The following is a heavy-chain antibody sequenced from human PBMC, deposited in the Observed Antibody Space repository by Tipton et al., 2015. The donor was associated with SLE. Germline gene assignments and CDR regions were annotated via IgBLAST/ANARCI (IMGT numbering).Heavy chain of an antibody. CDR1: GFTFDDYA. J-gene: IGHJ4*02. V-gene: IGHV3-9*01. Sequence: SLRLSCAASGFTFDDYAMHWVRQAPGKGLEWVSGISWNSGSIGYADSVKGRFTISRDNAKNSLYLQMNSLRAEDTALYYCARDAAVGATDYWGQGTLVTVSS. D-gene: IGHD1-26*01. CDR2: ISWNSGSI. CDR3: ARDAAVGATDY.